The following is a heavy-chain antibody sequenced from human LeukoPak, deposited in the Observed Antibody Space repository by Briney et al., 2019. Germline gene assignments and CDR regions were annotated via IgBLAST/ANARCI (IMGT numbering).Heavy chain of an antibody. CDR1: GFTYSNSW. Sequence: GGSLTLSSAASGFTYSNSWMNWVRQAAGKGLEWVANIKPDGSEKYYVDSVKGRFTISRDNADNSLYLQMNSLRVEDTAVYFCTRVSKLEDEDYWGQGTLVTVSS. J-gene: IGHJ4*02. D-gene: IGHD1-7*01. CDR2: IKPDGSEK. CDR3: TRVSKLEDEDY. V-gene: IGHV3-7*01.